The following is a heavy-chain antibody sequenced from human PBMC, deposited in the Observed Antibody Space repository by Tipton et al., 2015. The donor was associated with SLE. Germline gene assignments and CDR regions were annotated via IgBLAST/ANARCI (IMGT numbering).Heavy chain of an antibody. CDR1: GGSIRSHY. D-gene: IGHD4-23*01. Sequence: TLSLTCTVSGGSIRSHYWSWIRQPPGKGLEWIGYMYNSGSTNYNPSLKSRVTISVDTSKNRFSLKLNSVTAADTAVYYCASLKDYGGNPYWGQGILVTVSS. CDR2: MYNSGST. CDR3: ASLKDYGGNPY. V-gene: IGHV4-59*11. J-gene: IGHJ4*02.